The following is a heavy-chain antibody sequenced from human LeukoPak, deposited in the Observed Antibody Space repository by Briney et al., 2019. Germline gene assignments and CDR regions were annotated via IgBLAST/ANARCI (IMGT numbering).Heavy chain of an antibody. Sequence: SVKVSCKASGGTFTSYAISWVRQAPGQGLEWMGRIIPIFGTANYAQKFQGRVTITTDESTSTAYMELSSLRSEDTAVYYCARSHAEYCSSTSCYNDLYYYYYYMDVWGKGTTVTVSS. CDR2: IIPIFGTA. D-gene: IGHD2-2*02. CDR1: GGTFTSYA. V-gene: IGHV1-69*05. J-gene: IGHJ6*03. CDR3: ARSHAEYCSSTSCYNDLYYYYYYMDV.